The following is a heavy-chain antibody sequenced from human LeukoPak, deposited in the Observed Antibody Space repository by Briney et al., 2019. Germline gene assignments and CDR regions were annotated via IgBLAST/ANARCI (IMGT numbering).Heavy chain of an antibody. D-gene: IGHD2-15*01. V-gene: IGHV5-51*01. J-gene: IGHJ6*03. CDR3: ARHVVVAATSARYYYYMDV. Sequence: GESLKISCKGSGYSFSTYWIGWVRQMPGKGLEWMGIIYPGDSDSRYSPSFRGHVTISVDKSISTAYLQRTSLRASDTAMYYCARHVVVAATSARYYYYMDVWGKGTTVTVSS. CDR1: GYSFSTYW. CDR2: IYPGDSDS.